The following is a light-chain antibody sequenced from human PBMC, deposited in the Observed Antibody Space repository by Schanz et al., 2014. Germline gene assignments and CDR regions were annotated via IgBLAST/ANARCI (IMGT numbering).Light chain of an antibody. V-gene: IGLV1-47*02. CDR3: QSYDSSLSGSVV. Sequence: QSVLTQPPSASGPPGQRVTISCSGSSSNIGSSDVHWYQQLPGTAPKLLIYSNNQRPSGVPDRFSGSKSGTSASLAISGLRSEDEADYYCQSYDSSLSGSVVFGGGTKLTVL. J-gene: IGLJ2*01. CDR2: SNN. CDR1: SSNIGSSD.